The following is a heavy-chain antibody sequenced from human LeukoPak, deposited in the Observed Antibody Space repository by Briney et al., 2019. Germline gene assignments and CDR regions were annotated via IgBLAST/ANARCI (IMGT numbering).Heavy chain of an antibody. CDR3: AREKMGAQEIWFDP. CDR2: IIPIFGTA. V-gene: IGHV1-69*01. D-gene: IGHD1-26*01. Sequence: SVKVSCKASGGTFSSYAISWVRQAPGQGLEWMGGIIPIFGTANYAQKFQGRVTITADESTSTVYMELSSLRSEDTAVYYCAREKMGAQEIWFDPWGQGTLVTVSS. CDR1: GGTFSSYA. J-gene: IGHJ5*02.